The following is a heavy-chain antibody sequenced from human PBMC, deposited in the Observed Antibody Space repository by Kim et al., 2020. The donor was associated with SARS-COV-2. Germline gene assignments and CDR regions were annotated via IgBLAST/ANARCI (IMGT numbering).Heavy chain of an antibody. CDR3: VRQVAGSNFDV. CDR2: ISGSGNRE. V-gene: IGHV3-23*01. D-gene: IGHD3-10*01. Sequence: GGSLRLSCGASGFTFNSHDLQWVRQAPGKGPEWVSGISGSGNREFYADSVKGRFTISRDNSKNTLYLQLNILGAEDTAIYYCVRQVAGSNFDVWGQGTMV. CDR1: GFTFNSHD. J-gene: IGHJ3*01.